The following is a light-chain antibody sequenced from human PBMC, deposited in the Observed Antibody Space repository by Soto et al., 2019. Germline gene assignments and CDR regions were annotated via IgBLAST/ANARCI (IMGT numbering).Light chain of an antibody. CDR2: ASS. CDR1: QTVSNN. CDR3: QQDNMTPFT. Sequence: DIQMTQSPSSLSASVGDRVTITCRTSQTVSNNLNWYQRKPGKAPSLLIYASSTLQSGVPSRFIGSGSETEFTLTISSLQPEDFATYYCQQDNMTPFTFGPRTKVDI. V-gene: IGKV1-39*01. J-gene: IGKJ3*01.